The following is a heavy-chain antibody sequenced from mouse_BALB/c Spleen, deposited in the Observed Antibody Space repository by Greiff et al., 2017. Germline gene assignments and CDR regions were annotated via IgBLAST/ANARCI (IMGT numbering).Heavy chain of an antibody. V-gene: IGHV1S135*01. J-gene: IGHJ3*01. CDR2: IDPFNGGT. Sequence: EVQLKESGPELMKPGASVKISCKASGYSFTSYYMHWVKQSHGKSLEWNGYIDPFNGGTSYNQKFKGKATLTVDKSSSTAYMHLSSLTSEDSAVYYCAREIYYRYDLWGQGTLVTVSA. CDR3: AREIYYRYDL. CDR1: GYSFTSYY. D-gene: IGHD2-14*01.